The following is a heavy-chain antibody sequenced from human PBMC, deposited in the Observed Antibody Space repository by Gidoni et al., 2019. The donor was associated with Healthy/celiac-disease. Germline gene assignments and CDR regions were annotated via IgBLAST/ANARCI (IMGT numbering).Heavy chain of an antibody. D-gene: IGHD2-2*01. Sequence: QVQLVQSGAEVKKPGASVKVSCKASGYTFTSYGISWVRQAPGQGLEWMGWISAYNGNTNYAQKLQGRVTMTTDTSTSTVYMELRSLRSDDTAVYYCARERCSSTSCYALRYYYYMDVWGKGTTVTVSS. CDR3: ARERCSSTSCYALRYYYYMDV. J-gene: IGHJ6*03. CDR1: GYTFTSYG. V-gene: IGHV1-18*01. CDR2: ISAYNGNT.